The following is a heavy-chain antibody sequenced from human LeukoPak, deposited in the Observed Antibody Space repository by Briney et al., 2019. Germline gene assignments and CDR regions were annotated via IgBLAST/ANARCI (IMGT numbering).Heavy chain of an antibody. J-gene: IGHJ3*02. D-gene: IGHD3-22*01. CDR3: AREYYYDSSLAFDI. V-gene: IGHV3-33*01. CDR1: GFTFISYG. Sequence: GGSLRLSCAASGFTFISYGMDWVRQAPGKGLEWVAAIWYDGSNKHYADSVKGRFTISRDNSKNTLYLQMNSLRAEDTAVYYCAREYYYDSSLAFDIWGQGTMVTVSS. CDR2: IWYDGSNK.